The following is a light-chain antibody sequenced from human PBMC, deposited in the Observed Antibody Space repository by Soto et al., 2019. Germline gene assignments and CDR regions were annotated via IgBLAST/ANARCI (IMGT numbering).Light chain of an antibody. J-gene: IGKJ4*01. V-gene: IGKV3-11*01. CDR1: QSVSRY. CDR3: QQRSNWPLT. CDR2: DAS. Sequence: EIVLTQSPPTLSLSPGERATLSCRASQSVSRYLAWYQQKPGQAPRLLIYDASNRATGIAARFSGSGSGTDFTLTISSLEPEDFAVYYCQQRSNWPLTFGGGTKVEI.